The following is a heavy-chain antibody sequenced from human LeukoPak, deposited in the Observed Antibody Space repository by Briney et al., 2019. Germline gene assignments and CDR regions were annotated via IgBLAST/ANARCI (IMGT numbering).Heavy chain of an antibody. D-gene: IGHD3-3*01. CDR3: AREAYDFSSTCLGRFFDS. J-gene: IGHJ4*02. V-gene: IGHV4-59*11. CDR1: GGSISSHY. CDR2: IYSDGST. Sequence: SETLSLTCTVSGGSISSHYWSWVRQPPGKGLEWIGYIYSDGSTDSTPSLKRRVTISVDTSKNQFSLTLRSVTAADTAVYYCAREAYDFSSTCLGRFFDSWGQGTLVTISS.